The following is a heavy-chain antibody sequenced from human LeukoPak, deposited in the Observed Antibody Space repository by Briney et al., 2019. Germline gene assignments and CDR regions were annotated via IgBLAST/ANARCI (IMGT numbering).Heavy chain of an antibody. Sequence: GGSLRLSCAASGFTFSSYAMSWVRQAPGKGRGWVSTISGSGGSTYYADSVKGRLTISRDNSKNTLYLQMNSLRAEDTAVYYCAKDHGDYGGADYWGQGTLVTVSS. CDR2: ISGSGGST. CDR3: AKDHGDYGGADY. J-gene: IGHJ4*02. V-gene: IGHV3-23*01. D-gene: IGHD4-17*01. CDR1: GFTFSSYA.